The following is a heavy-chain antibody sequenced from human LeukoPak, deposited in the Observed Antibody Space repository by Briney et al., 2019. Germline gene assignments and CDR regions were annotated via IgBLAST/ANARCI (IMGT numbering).Heavy chain of an antibody. Sequence: PSETLSLTCTVSGGSISSGGYYWSWIRQHPGKGLEWIGYIYYSGSTYYNPSLKSRVTISVDTSKNQFSLKLSSVTAADTAVYYCARDRSEKISSGYYQTYFDYWGQGTLVTVSS. V-gene: IGHV4-31*03. CDR3: ARDRSEKISSGYYQTYFDY. CDR1: GGSISSGGYY. D-gene: IGHD3-22*01. J-gene: IGHJ4*02. CDR2: IYYSGST.